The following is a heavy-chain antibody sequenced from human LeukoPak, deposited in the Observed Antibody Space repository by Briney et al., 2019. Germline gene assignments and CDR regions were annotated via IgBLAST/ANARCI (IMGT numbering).Heavy chain of an antibody. D-gene: IGHD4-23*01. V-gene: IGHV4-34*01. CDR3: VRGGGNSGGYYFDS. CDR2: VNHGGST. J-gene: IGHJ4*02. CDR1: GGSFSGYY. Sequence: SETLSLTCAVYGGSFSGYYWTWIRQPPGKGLERIGEVNHGGSTNHNASLKSRVTISVDTSKNQISLKVTSVTAADTAVYYCVRGGGNSGGYYFDSWGQGTLVTVSS.